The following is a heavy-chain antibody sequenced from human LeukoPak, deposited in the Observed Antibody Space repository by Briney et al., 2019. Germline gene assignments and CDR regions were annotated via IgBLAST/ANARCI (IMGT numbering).Heavy chain of an antibody. Sequence: GVSLRLSCSVSGFTFSSYAVSWVRQAPGKGLEWVSSITSSDAGTYYADSVKGRFTISRDNSKNTLYLQMNSLRAEDTAVYYCAREGVRGSGSYYNVKDYWGQGSLVTVSS. V-gene: IGHV3-23*01. CDR2: ITSSDAGT. CDR3: AREGVRGSGSYYNVKDY. D-gene: IGHD3-10*01. J-gene: IGHJ4*02. CDR1: GFTFSSYA.